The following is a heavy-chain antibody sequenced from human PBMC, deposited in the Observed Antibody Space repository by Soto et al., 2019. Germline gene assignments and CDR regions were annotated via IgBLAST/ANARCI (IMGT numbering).Heavy chain of an antibody. D-gene: IGHD3-10*01. CDR3: ATSCGSGSQAGDH. V-gene: IGHV1-69*02. CDR1: GDTFSSYT. CDR2: TIPILSMS. J-gene: IGHJ4*02. Sequence: QVHLVQSGPELKKPGSSVRVSCKASGDTFSSYTINWVRQAPGLGLEWMGRTIPILSMSNYALKFQGRLTITADKSTSTAYMELSSLRSEDTAMYYCATSCGSGSQAGDHWGQGALVTVSS.